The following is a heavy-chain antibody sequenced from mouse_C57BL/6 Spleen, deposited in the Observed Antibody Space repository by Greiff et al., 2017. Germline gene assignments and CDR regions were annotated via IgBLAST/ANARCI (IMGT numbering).Heavy chain of an antibody. D-gene: IGHD1-1*01. J-gene: IGHJ4*01. CDR1: GYAFSSSW. CDR3: ARYGSSTGAMDY. CDR2: IYPGDGDT. Sequence: VKLVESGPELVKPGASVKISCKASGYAFSSSWMNWVKQRPGKGLEWIGRIYPGDGDTNYNGKFKGKATLTADKSSSTAYMQLSSLTSEDSAVYFCARYGSSTGAMDYWGQGTSVTVSS. V-gene: IGHV1-82*01.